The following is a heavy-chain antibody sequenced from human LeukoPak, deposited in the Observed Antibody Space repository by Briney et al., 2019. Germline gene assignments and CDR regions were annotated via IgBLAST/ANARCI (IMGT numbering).Heavy chain of an antibody. CDR2: INVDGTRT. CDR3: AREVTNSGNYCDY. CDR1: GFSFSSYW. Sequence: GGSLRLSRAASGFSFSSYWMHWVRQSPGKGLVWVAQINVDGTRTRYADSVKGRFTISRDNAKNTLYLQVNSLRAEDTAVYYCAREVTNSGNYCDYWGPGTLVTVSP. V-gene: IGHV3-74*01. D-gene: IGHD4-11*01. J-gene: IGHJ4*02.